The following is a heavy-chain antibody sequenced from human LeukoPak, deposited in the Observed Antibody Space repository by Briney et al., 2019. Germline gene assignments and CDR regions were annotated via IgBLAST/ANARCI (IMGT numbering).Heavy chain of an antibody. Sequence: GRSLRLSCAASGFTFSSHGMHWVRQAPGKGLEWVAVIWYDGSNKYYADSVKGRFTISRDNSENTLYLQMNSLRVEDTAVYYCAGSIAVAGTIDYWGQGTLVTVSS. CDR3: AGSIAVAGTIDY. V-gene: IGHV3-33*01. J-gene: IGHJ4*02. CDR1: GFTFSSHG. CDR2: IWYDGSNK. D-gene: IGHD6-19*01.